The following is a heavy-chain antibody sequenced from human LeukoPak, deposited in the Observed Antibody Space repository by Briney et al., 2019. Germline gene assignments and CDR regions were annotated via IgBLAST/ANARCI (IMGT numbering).Heavy chain of an antibody. Sequence: ESGPTLVKPTQTLTLTCTFSGFSLSTSGVGVGWIRQPPGKALEWLALIYWNDDKRYSPPLKSRLTITKDTSKNQVVLTMTNMDPVDTATYYCALSSGFCSGGNCYLVLFDYWGQGTLVTVSS. CDR1: GFSLSTSGVG. J-gene: IGHJ4*02. V-gene: IGHV2-5*01. D-gene: IGHD2-15*01. CDR2: IYWNDDK. CDR3: ALSSGFCSGGNCYLVLFDY.